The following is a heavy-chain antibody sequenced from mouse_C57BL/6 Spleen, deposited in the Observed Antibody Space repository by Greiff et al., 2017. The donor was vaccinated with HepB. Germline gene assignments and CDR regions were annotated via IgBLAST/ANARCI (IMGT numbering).Heavy chain of an antibody. CDR1: GYTFTDYN. D-gene: IGHD2-4*01. CDR3: ARGGDYDVDFDY. J-gene: IGHJ2*01. CDR2: INPNNGGT. V-gene: IGHV1-22*01. Sequence: VQLQQSGPELVKPGASVKMSCKASGYTFTDYNMHWVKQSHGKSLEWIGYINPNNGGTSYNQKFKGKATLTVNKSSSTAYMELRSLTSEDSAVYYCARGGDYDVDFDYWGQGTTLTVSS.